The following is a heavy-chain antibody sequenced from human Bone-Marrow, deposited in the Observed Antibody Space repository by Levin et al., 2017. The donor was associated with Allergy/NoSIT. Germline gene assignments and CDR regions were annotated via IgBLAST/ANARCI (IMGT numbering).Heavy chain of an antibody. CDR2: ISWNSGSI. Sequence: GGSLRLSCAASGFTFDDYAMHWVRQAPGKGLEWVSGISWNSGSIGYADSVKGRFTISRDNAKNSLYLQMNSLRAEDTALYYCAKDTDSIRRAFDIWGQGTMVTVSS. J-gene: IGHJ3*02. CDR3: AKDTDSIRRAFDI. V-gene: IGHV3-9*01. CDR1: GFTFDDYA. D-gene: IGHD3-3*02.